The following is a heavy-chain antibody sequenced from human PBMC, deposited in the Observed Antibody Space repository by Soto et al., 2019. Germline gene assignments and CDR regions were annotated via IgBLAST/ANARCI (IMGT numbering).Heavy chain of an antibody. J-gene: IGHJ6*02. CDR1: GFTFSDYY. Sequence: QVQLVESGGGLVKPGGSLRLSCAASGFTFSDYYMSWIRQAPGKGLEWVSYISSSGSTIYYADSVKGRFTISRDNAKDSLFLEKNRLGGEEPGVYYCARVGATTGYYYYGMDVWGQGNTVTVSS. CDR3: ARVGATTGYYYYGMDV. D-gene: IGHD1-26*01. CDR2: ISSSGSTI. V-gene: IGHV3-11*01.